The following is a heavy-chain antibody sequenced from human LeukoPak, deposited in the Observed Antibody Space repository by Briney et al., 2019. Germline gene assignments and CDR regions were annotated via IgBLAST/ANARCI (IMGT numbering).Heavy chain of an antibody. V-gene: IGHV1-8*01. J-gene: IGHJ5*01. Sequence: ASVKVSCKASGYTFTSFDIHWVRQATGQGSEWMGWMNPNSGDTGFAQKFQGRITMTRDTSISTAYMELSSLTSDDAAVYYCARVDGHFDSWGQGTLVTVSS. CDR1: GYTFTSFD. CDR3: ARVDGHFDS. CDR2: MNPNSGDT.